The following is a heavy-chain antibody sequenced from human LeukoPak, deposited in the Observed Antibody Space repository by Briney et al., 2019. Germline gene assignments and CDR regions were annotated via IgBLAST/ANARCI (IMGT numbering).Heavy chain of an antibody. V-gene: IGHV4-39*07. CDR3: VRRRRYSYGTRFDY. CDR1: GGSISSSSYY. J-gene: IGHJ4*02. CDR2: INHSGST. Sequence: SETLSLTCTVSGGSISSSSYYWSWIRQPPGKGLEWIGEINHSGSTNYNPSLKSRVTISVDTSKNQFSLKLSSVTAADTAVYYCVRRRRYSYGTRFDYWGQGTLVTVSS. D-gene: IGHD5-18*01.